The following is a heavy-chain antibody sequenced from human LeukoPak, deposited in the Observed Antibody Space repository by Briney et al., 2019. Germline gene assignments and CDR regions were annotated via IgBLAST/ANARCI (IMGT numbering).Heavy chain of an antibody. V-gene: IGHV4-30-4*08. CDR1: GVSIKSGDYY. Sequence: PSETLSLTCTVPGVSIKSGDYYWSWIRQPPGKGLEWIGYIYNSGSTYYNPSLKSRVTISVDTSKNQLSLKLISVTAADTAVYYCARDAPYSSAPTRAFDIWGQGTMVTVSS. CDR3: ARDAPYSSAPTRAFDI. D-gene: IGHD6-19*01. CDR2: IYNSGST. J-gene: IGHJ3*02.